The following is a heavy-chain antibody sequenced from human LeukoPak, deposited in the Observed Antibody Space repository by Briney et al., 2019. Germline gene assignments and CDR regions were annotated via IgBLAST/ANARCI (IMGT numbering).Heavy chain of an antibody. V-gene: IGHV3-30*03. J-gene: IGHJ6*03. CDR3: ARGRSSMVRGYYYYYMDV. CDR2: ISYDGSNK. CDR1: GFTFSSYG. Sequence: GGSLRLSCAASGFTFSSYGMHWVRQAPGKGLEWVAVISYDGSNKYYADSVKGRFTISRDNSKNTLYLQMNSLRAEDTAVYYCARGRSSMVRGYYYYYMDVWGKGTTVTISS. D-gene: IGHD3-10*01.